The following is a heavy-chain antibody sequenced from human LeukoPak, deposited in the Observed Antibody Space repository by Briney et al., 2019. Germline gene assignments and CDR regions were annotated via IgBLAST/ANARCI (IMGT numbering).Heavy chain of an antibody. Sequence: TSVKVSCKASGYTFTGYYMHWVRQAPGPGLEWMGWINPNSGGTNYAQKFQGRVTMTRDTSISTAYMELSRLRSDDTAVYYCARVRTYYDILTGYYNDAFDIWGQGTMVTVSS. D-gene: IGHD3-9*01. V-gene: IGHV1-2*02. CDR1: GYTFTGYY. CDR3: ARVRTYYDILTGYYNDAFDI. CDR2: INPNSGGT. J-gene: IGHJ3*02.